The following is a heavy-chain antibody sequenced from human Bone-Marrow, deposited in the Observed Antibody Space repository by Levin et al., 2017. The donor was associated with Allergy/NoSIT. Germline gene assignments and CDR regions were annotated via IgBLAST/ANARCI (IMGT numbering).Heavy chain of an antibody. V-gene: IGHV3-23*01. CDR2: ISGSGGST. J-gene: IGHJ4*02. D-gene: IGHD3-3*01. CDR3: AKDHAGDFWSGYIDY. CDR1: GFTFSSYA. Sequence: GGSLRLSCAASGFTFSSYAMSWVRQAPGKGLEWVSAISGSGGSTYYADSVKGRFTISRDNSKNTLYLQMNSLRAEDTAVYYCAKDHAGDFWSGYIDYWGQGTLVTVSS.